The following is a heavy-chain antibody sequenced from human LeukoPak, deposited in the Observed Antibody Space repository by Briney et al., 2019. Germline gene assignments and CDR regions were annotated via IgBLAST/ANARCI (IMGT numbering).Heavy chain of an antibody. CDR2: IYPGDSDT. J-gene: IGHJ4*02. CDR1: GYSFTSYW. D-gene: IGHD3-10*01. V-gene: IGHV5-51*01. Sequence: GESLKISCKGSGYSFTSYWIGWVRQMPGKGLEWMGIIYPGDSDTGYSPSFQGQVTISADKSISTAYLQWSSLKASDTAMYYCARPLTMVRGVILYWGQGTLVTVSS. CDR3: ARPLTMVRGVILY.